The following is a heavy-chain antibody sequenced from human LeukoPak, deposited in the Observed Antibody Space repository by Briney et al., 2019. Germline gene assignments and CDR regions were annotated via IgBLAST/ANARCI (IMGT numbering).Heavy chain of an antibody. Sequence: GGSLRLSCAASGFTFSSDGMHCVRQAPGKGLEWVAVIWYDGSNKYYADSVKGRFTISRDNSKNTLYLQMNSLRAEATAVYYCARDYLGYTGSSDFDYWGQGTLVTVSS. CDR3: ARDYLGYTGSSDFDY. CDR1: GFTFSSDG. D-gene: IGHD2-2*01. V-gene: IGHV3-33*01. J-gene: IGHJ4*02. CDR2: IWYDGSNK.